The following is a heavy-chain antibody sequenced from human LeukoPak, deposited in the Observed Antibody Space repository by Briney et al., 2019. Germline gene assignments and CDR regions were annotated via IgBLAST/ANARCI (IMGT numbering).Heavy chain of an antibody. CDR3: ARFANVVITTYYYSRATWFDY. CDR1: GGSFSGYY. V-gene: IGHV4-34*01. J-gene: IGHJ4*02. D-gene: IGHD3-22*01. CDR2: INHSGST. Sequence: SETLSLTCAVYGGSFSGYYWSWIRQPPGKGLEWIGEINHSGSTNYNPSLKSRVTISVDTSKNQFSLKLSSVTAADTAVYYCARFANVVITTYYYSRATWFDYWGQGTLVTVSS.